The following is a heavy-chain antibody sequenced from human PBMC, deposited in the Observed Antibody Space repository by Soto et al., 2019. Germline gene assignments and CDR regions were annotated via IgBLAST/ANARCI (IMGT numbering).Heavy chain of an antibody. CDR3: ARDRGQWLAGSWFDP. CDR2: INSDGSST. CDR1: GFTFSSYW. J-gene: IGHJ5*02. Sequence: EVQLVESGGGLVQPGGSLRLSCAASGFTFSSYWMHWVRQAPGKGLVWVSRINSDGSSTSYADSVKGRFTISRANGKTTLYLQRNRLRAEDTAVYYCARDRGQWLAGSWFDPWGQGTLVTVSS. V-gene: IGHV3-74*01. D-gene: IGHD6-19*01.